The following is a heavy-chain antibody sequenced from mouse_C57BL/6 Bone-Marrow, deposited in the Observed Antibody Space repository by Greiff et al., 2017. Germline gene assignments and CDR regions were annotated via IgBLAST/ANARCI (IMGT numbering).Heavy chain of an antibody. D-gene: IGHD2-4*01. CDR1: GYTFTGYW. J-gene: IGHJ3*01. V-gene: IGHV1-9*01. CDR2: ILPGSGST. Sequence: LVESGAELMKPGASVKLSCKATGYTFTGYWLEWVKQRPGHGLEWIGEILPGSGSTNYNEKFKGKATFTADTSSNTAYMQLSSLTTEDSAIYYCARRPITTQGTWFAYWGQGTLVTVSA. CDR3: ARRPITTQGTWFAY.